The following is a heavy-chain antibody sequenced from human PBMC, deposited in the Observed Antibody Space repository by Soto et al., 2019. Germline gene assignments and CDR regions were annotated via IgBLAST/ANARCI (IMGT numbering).Heavy chain of an antibody. D-gene: IGHD2-2*03. V-gene: IGHV3-30*18. J-gene: IGHJ6*02. Sequence: PGGSLRLSCAASGFTFSSYGMHWVRQAPGKGLEWVAVISYDGGNKYYADSVKGRFTISRDNSKNTLYLQMNSLRAEDTAVYYCAKDGYCSSTSCPTESYYYYYYGMDVWGQGTTVTVSS. CDR1: GFTFSSYG. CDR2: ISYDGGNK. CDR3: AKDGYCSSTSCPTESYYYYYYGMDV.